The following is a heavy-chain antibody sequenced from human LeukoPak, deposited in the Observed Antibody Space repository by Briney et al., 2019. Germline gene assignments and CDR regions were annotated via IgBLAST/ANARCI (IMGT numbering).Heavy chain of an antibody. CDR3: AKFSSGPAAMAGYFDY. D-gene: IGHD2-2*01. CDR2: IGGSGGST. Sequence: GGSLRLSCAASGFTLSSYAMSWVRQAPGKGLEWVSAIGGSGGSTYYADSVKGRFTISRDNSKNTLYLPMNSLRAEDTAVYYCAKFSSGPAAMAGYFDYWGQGTLLTVSS. V-gene: IGHV3-23*01. J-gene: IGHJ4*02. CDR1: GFTLSSYA.